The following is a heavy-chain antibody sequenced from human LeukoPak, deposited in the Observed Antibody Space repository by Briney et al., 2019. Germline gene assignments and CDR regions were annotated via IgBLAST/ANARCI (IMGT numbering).Heavy chain of an antibody. D-gene: IGHD3-10*01. V-gene: IGHV5-51*01. CDR2: VYPGDSDT. J-gene: IGHJ5*02. Sequence: GESLKISCKTSGEMLTSDWIAWVRLMPGKGLEWMGIVYPGDSDTRYNPSFQGQVTLSFDKSKKTAYLQWNSLMASDTAFYYCARHTMIRKVGWFDPWGQGTLVTVSS. CDR3: ARHTMIRKVGWFDP. CDR1: GEMLTSDW.